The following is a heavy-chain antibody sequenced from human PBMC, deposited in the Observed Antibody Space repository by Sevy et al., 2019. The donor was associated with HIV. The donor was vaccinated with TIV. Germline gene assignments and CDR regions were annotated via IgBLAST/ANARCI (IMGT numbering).Heavy chain of an antibody. CDR2: IGGSGGST. J-gene: IGHJ1*01. D-gene: IGHD3-22*01. Sequence: GGSLRLSCAASGFTFSSYAMSWVRQAPGKGLEWVSAIGGSGGSTYYADSVKGRFTISRDNSKNTLYLQMNSLRAEDTAVYYCAKEPNYYDSSGYYPVGEYFQHWGQGTLVTVSS. V-gene: IGHV3-23*01. CDR3: AKEPNYYDSSGYYPVGEYFQH. CDR1: GFTFSSYA.